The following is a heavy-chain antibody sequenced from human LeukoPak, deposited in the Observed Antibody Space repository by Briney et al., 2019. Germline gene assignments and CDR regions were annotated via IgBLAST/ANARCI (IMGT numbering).Heavy chain of an antibody. CDR2: IIPIFGTA. CDR3: ARARGYSYDIPEYYFDY. CDR1: GGTFSSYA. D-gene: IGHD5-18*01. Sequence: SVKVSCKASGGTFSSYAISWVRQAPGQGLEWMGRIIPIFGTANYAQKFQGRVTITTDESTSTAYMELSSLRSEDTAVYYCARARGYSYDIPEYYFDYWGQGTLVTVSS. J-gene: IGHJ4*02. V-gene: IGHV1-69*05.